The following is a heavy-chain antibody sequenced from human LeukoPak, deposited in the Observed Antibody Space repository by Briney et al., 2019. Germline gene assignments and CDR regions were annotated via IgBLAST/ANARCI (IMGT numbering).Heavy chain of an antibody. CDR3: ARSPHIWFAERGWFDP. J-gene: IGHJ5*02. CDR2: IYYSGSS. CDR1: GGPINSGDYY. D-gene: IGHD3-10*01. Sequence: SETLSLTCTVSGGPINSGDYYWVWIRQLPGKGLEWIGSIYYSGSSSYNPSLKSRVTMTVDTSKSQFSLKLTSVTAADTAFYFCARSPHIWFAERGWFDPWGQGTLVTVSS. V-gene: IGHV4-39*07.